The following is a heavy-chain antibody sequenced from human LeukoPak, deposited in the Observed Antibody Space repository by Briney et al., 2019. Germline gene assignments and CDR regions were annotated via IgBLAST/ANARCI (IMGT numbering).Heavy chain of an antibody. Sequence: SETLSLTCTVSGGSISSYYWSWIRQPAGKGLEWIGRIYTSGSTNYNPSLKSRVTMSVDTSKNQFSLKLSSATAADTAVYYCARRIAVAGIFDYWGQGTLVTVSS. CDR1: GGSISSYY. V-gene: IGHV4-4*07. CDR2: IYTSGST. CDR3: ARRIAVAGIFDY. J-gene: IGHJ4*02. D-gene: IGHD6-19*01.